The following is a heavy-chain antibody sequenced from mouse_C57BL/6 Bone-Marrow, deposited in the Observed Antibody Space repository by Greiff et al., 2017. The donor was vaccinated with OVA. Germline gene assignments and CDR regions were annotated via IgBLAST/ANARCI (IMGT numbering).Heavy chain of an antibody. CDR2: IYPGDGDT. V-gene: IGHV1-82*01. D-gene: IGHD2-3*01. CDR1: GYAFSSSW. CDR3: ARKTDGYHYYAMDY. Sequence: VQLQQSGPELVKPGASVKISCKASGYAFSSSWMNWVKQRPGKGLEWIGRIYPGDGDTNYNGKFKGKATLTADKSSSTAYMQLSSLTSEDSAVYFCARKTDGYHYYAMDYWGQGTSVTVSS. J-gene: IGHJ4*01.